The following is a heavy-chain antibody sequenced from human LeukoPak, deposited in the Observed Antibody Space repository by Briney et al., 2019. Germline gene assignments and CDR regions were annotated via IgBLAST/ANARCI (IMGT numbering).Heavy chain of an antibody. D-gene: IGHD3-22*01. J-gene: IGHJ4*02. CDR3: ARVYSGYYDY. V-gene: IGHV3-7*01. Sequence: GGSLRLSCAVSGFIFSDFSMSWVRQAPGKGLEWVAKMNEYGSEIFYVDSVKGRFTISRDNSKNTLYLQMGSLRAEDMAVYYCARVYSGYYDYWGQGTLVTVSS. CDR1: GFIFSDFS. CDR2: MNEYGSEI.